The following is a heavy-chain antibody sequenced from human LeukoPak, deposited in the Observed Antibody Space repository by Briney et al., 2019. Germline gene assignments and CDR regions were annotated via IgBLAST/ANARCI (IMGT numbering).Heavy chain of an antibody. Sequence: SETLSLTCTVSGGSISSSSYYWGWIRQPPGKGLEWIGSIYYSGSTYYNPSLKSRVTISVDTSKNQFSLKLSSVTAADTAVYYCARIYTAMAYDYWGQGTLVTVSS. CDR1: GGSISSSSYY. CDR2: IYYSGST. J-gene: IGHJ4*02. CDR3: ARIYTAMAYDY. D-gene: IGHD5-18*01. V-gene: IGHV4-39*07.